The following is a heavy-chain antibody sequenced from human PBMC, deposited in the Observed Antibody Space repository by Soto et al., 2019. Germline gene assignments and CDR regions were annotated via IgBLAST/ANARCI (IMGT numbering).Heavy chain of an antibody. D-gene: IGHD3-16*01. CDR2: IYSGVTK. Sequence: EVQLVDSGGGLVQPGGSLRLSCAASGITVNSNYMSWVRQAPGKGLEWVSVIYSGVTKQYADSVKGRFTISRDNSQNTLYLQMNSMRAEDTAVYYCARGVWVRGYGDGTYFDSWGEGTLVTVSS. CDR1: GITVNSNY. V-gene: IGHV3-66*01. CDR3: ARGVWVRGYGDGTYFDS. J-gene: IGHJ4*02.